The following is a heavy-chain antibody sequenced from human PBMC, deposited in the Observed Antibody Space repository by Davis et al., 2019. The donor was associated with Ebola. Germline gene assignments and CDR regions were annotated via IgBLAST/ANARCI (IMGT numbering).Heavy chain of an antibody. CDR2: ISSSSSYI. CDR1: GFTFSSYA. V-gene: IGHV3-21*01. D-gene: IGHD3-3*01. Sequence: GESLKISCAASGFTFSSYAMSWVRQAPGKGLEWVSSISSSSSYIYYADSVKGRFTISRDNSKNTLYLQMNSLRAEDTAVYYCARDLYYDFWSGYYTGEYYYYGMDVWGQGTTVTVSS. CDR3: ARDLYYDFWSGYYTGEYYYYGMDV. J-gene: IGHJ6*02.